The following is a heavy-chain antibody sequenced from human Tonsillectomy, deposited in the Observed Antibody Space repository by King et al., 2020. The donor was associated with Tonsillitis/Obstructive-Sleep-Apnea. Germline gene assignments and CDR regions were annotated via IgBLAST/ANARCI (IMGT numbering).Heavy chain of an antibody. Sequence: VQLVQSGGGVVQPGRSLRLSCAASGFTFSSYAMHWVRQAPGKGLEWVAVMSYDGGNKFYAESVKGRFTISRDNSNNTLYLQMNSLRAEDTAVYYCARDPGNEEDDFWAHYYSMDVWGKGTTVTVSS. CDR1: GFTFSSYA. CDR2: MSYDGGNK. CDR3: ARDPGNEEDDFWAHYYSMDV. J-gene: IGHJ6*03. V-gene: IGHV3-30*04. D-gene: IGHD3-3*01.